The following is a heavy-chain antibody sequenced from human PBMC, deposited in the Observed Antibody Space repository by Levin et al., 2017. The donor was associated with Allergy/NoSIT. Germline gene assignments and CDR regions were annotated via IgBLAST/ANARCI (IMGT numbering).Heavy chain of an antibody. J-gene: IGHJ6*02. D-gene: IGHD1-26*01. CDR2: IYGGGST. CDR3: ARGKFRASPTIYYYYGMDV. Sequence: LSLTCAASGFSVSTNYMNWVRQAPGKGLEWVSVIYGGGSTYYADSVKGRFTISRDNSQNTVSLQMNSLRVDDTAVYYCARGKFRASPTIYYYYGMDVWGQGTAVTVS. V-gene: IGHV3-53*01. CDR1: GFSVSTNY.